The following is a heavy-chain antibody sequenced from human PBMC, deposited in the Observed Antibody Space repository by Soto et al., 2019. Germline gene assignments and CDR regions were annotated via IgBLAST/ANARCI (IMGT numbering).Heavy chain of an antibody. CDR1: GGSISSYY. D-gene: IGHD6-25*01. CDR3: ARRKASSAILYYYSYMDV. V-gene: IGHV4-59*12. CDR2: IYYSGST. Sequence: SETLSLTCTVSGGSISSYYGSWIRHPPGKGLEWIGYIYYSGSTNYNPSLKSRVTISVDTSKNQFSLKLSSVTAADTAVYYCARRKASSAILYYYSYMDVWGKATSVTVSS. J-gene: IGHJ6*03.